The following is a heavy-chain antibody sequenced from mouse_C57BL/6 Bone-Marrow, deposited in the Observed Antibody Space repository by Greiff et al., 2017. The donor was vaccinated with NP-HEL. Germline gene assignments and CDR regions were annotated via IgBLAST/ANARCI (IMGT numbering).Heavy chain of an antibody. Sequence: VQLQQPGAELVMPGASVKLSCKASGYTFTSYWMHWVKQRPGQGLEWIGEIDPSDSYTNYNQKFKGMSTLTVDKSSSTAYMQLSSLTSEDSAVYYCARTAYWGQGTLVTVSA. CDR2: IDPSDSYT. CDR3: ARTAY. V-gene: IGHV1-69*01. J-gene: IGHJ3*01. CDR1: GYTFTSYW.